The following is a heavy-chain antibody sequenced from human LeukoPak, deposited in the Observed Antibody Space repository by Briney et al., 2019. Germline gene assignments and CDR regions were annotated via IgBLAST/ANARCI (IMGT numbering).Heavy chain of an antibody. CDR1: GYSISSGYY. Sequence: SETLSLTCTVSGYSISSGYYWGWIRQPPGKGLEWIGSIYHSGSTYYNPSLKSRVTISVDTSKNQFSLKLSSVTAADTAVYYCARRKEYYGSGSYVDYWGQGTLVTVSS. CDR2: IYHSGST. D-gene: IGHD3-10*01. V-gene: IGHV4-38-2*02. CDR3: ARRKEYYGSGSYVDY. J-gene: IGHJ4*02.